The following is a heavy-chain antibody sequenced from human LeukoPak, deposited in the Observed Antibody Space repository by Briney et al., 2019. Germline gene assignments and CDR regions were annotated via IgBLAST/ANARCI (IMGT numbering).Heavy chain of an antibody. CDR2: IRGQAYGGTT. CDR1: GFTLGDYA. CDR3: TRPVWWLRESLEGYYFDS. Sequence: GGSLRLSCTASGFTLGDYAMSWVRQAPGKGLEWVGFIRGQAYGGTTEYAAFVKGRFTISRDDSNSIAYLHMNSLKTEDTAVYYCTRPVWWLRESLEGYYFDSWGQGTLVTVSS. V-gene: IGHV3-49*04. D-gene: IGHD5-12*01. J-gene: IGHJ4*02.